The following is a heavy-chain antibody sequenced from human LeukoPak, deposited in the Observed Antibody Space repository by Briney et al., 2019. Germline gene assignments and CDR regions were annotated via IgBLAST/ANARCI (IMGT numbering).Heavy chain of an antibody. CDR1: GRSFSGYH. CDR3: ASTRFRYYFDH. V-gene: IGHV4-34*01. CDR2: INHNGST. D-gene: IGHD3-3*01. J-gene: IGHJ4*02. Sequence: SETLSLTCAVYGRSFSGYHWSWIRQPPGKGLEWLGEINHNGSTNYNPSLKSRVTISVDTSKNQFSLKLSSVTAADTAVYYCASTRFRYYFDHWGQGTLVTVSS.